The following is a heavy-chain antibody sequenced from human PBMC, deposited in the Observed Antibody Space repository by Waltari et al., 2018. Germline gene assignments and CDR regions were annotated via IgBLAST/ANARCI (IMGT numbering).Heavy chain of an antibody. V-gene: IGHV4-61*02. CDR1: YDSIKPGAYF. Sequence: QVQLQESGPSLVRPSETLSLTCRVSYDSIKPGAYFWAWVRQPSKKALEWIGRIYTNGDTHYNPSLQSRATISVDTSKNQISLNLRSLSAADTAVYYCARDRNYAEFYFDHWGPGILVTVSS. CDR3: ARDRNYAEFYFDH. D-gene: IGHD1-7*01. J-gene: IGHJ4*02. CDR2: IYTNGDT.